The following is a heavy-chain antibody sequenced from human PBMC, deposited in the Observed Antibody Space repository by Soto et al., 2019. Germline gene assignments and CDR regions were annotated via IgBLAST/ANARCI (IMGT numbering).Heavy chain of an antibody. Sequence: QITLKESGPTLVKPTQTLTLTCSFSGFSLNTSGVGVGWIRQASGEALEWLGVIYWDDDQRYSPPLRSRLTITKDTSKNQVVLTMTNINPVDAGTYYCARRRIYNGYDSWGQGTLVTVSS. CDR2: IYWDDDQ. CDR1: GFSLNTSGVG. V-gene: IGHV2-5*02. CDR3: ARRRIYNGYDS. J-gene: IGHJ4*02. D-gene: IGHD5-12*01.